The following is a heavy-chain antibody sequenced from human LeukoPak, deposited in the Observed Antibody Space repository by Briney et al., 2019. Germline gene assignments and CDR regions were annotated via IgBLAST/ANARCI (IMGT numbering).Heavy chain of an antibody. D-gene: IGHD4-17*01. V-gene: IGHV4-31*03. CDR3: ARVPTTVTTLGRSPLNWFDP. J-gene: IGHJ5*02. Sequence: SETLSLTCTVSGGSISSAGFYSNWIRQHPGKGLEWIGCISYSGSTYYNPSLKSRVTISVDTSKNQFSLKLSSVTAADTAVYYCARVPTTVTTLGRSPLNWFDPWGQGTLVTVSS. CDR2: ISYSGST. CDR1: GGSISSAGFY.